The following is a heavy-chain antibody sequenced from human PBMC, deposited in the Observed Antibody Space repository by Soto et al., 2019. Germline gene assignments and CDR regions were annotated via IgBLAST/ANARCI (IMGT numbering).Heavy chain of an antibody. CDR2: ISGSGGST. Sequence: PGGSLRLSCAASGFTFSSYAMSWVRQAPGKGLERVSAISGSGGSTYYADSVKGRFTISRDNSKNTLYLQMNSLRAEDTAVYYCAKDSLAAAGTGLYYYYGMDVWGQGTTVTVSS. CDR1: GFTFSSYA. V-gene: IGHV3-23*01. D-gene: IGHD6-13*01. CDR3: AKDSLAAAGTGLYYYYGMDV. J-gene: IGHJ6*02.